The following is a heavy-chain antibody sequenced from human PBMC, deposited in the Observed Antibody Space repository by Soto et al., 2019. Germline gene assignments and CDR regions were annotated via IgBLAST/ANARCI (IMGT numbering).Heavy chain of an antibody. J-gene: IGHJ5*02. V-gene: IGHV3-7*01. CDR1: GFTFSSYW. CDR2: IKQDGSEK. Sequence: EVQLVESGGGLVQPGGSLRLSCAASGFTFSSYWMSWVRQAPGKGLEWVANIKQDGSEKYYVDSVKGRFTISRDNAKISLYLQMNSLRAEDTVVYYCARDGRYCSSTSCLPNWFDPWGQGTLVTVSS. CDR3: ARDGRYCSSTSCLPNWFDP. D-gene: IGHD2-2*01.